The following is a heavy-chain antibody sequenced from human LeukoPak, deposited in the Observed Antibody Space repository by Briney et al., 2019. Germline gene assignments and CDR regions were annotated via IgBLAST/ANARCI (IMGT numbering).Heavy chain of an antibody. CDR2: IYTSGST. J-gene: IGHJ6*03. D-gene: IGHD2-15*01. V-gene: IGHV4-61*02. Sequence: SETLSLTCTVSGGSISSGSYYWSWIRQPAGKGLEWIGRIYTSGSTNYNPSLKSRVTISVDTSKNQFSLKLSSVTAADTAVYYCARSPGELLPNDYYMDVWGKGTTVTVSS. CDR1: GGSISSGSYY. CDR3: ARSPGELLPNDYYMDV.